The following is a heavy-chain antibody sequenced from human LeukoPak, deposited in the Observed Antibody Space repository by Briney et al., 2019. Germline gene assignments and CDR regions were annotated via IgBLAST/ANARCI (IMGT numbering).Heavy chain of an antibody. J-gene: IGHJ6*04. CDR1: GFTFSSYG. CDR3: AKVEETENYYDIRAGLDV. V-gene: IGHV3-30*18. CDR2: ISYDGSNK. Sequence: GGSLRLSCAASGFTFSSYGMHWVRQAPGKGLEWVAVISYDGSNKYYADSVKGRFTISRDNSKNTLYLQMNSLRAEDTAVYYCAKVEETENYYDIRAGLDVWGKGTTVTVSS. D-gene: IGHD3-22*01.